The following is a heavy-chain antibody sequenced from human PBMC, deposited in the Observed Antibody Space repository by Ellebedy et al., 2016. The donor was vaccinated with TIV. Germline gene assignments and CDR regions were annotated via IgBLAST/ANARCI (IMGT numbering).Heavy chain of an antibody. CDR2: INAGNGNT. Sequence: ASVKVSCXASGYTFTSYAMHWVRQAPGQRLEWMGWINAGNGNTKYSQKFQGRVTITRDTSASTAYMELSSLRSEDTAVYYCATRGGPYYYYGMDVWGQGTTVTVSS. D-gene: IGHD3-16*01. CDR3: ATRGGPYYYYGMDV. V-gene: IGHV1-3*01. CDR1: GYTFTSYA. J-gene: IGHJ6*02.